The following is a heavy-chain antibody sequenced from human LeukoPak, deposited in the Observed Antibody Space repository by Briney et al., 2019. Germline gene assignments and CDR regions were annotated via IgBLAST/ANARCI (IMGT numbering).Heavy chain of an antibody. CDR3: ARHDDIGILRNGLDV. CDR1: GGSITTYY. V-gene: IGHV4-59*08. D-gene: IGHD1-1*01. CDR2: IYYNRGT. J-gene: IGHJ6*02. Sequence: PSETLSLTRTVSGGSITTYYWSWIRQPPGKGLEWIGYIYYNRGTMYNPSLKSRVTISIDTSKSQLFLKVNSVTAADTAVYYCARHDDIGILRNGLDVWGQGTTVTVSS.